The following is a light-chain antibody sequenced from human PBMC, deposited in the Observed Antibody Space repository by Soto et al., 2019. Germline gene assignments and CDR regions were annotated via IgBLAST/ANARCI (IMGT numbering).Light chain of an antibody. J-gene: IGKJ1*01. CDR2: GAS. CDR1: QSVTNSF. V-gene: IGKV3-20*01. CDR3: QQYVSSPWA. Sequence: EIVLAHSPGTLSLSPCERATLSSSASQSVTNSFLAWYQQKPGQAPRLLIYGASRRATGIPDRFTGSGSGTDFTLTISRLEPEDFAVYYCQQYVSSPWAFGQGIKVDIK.